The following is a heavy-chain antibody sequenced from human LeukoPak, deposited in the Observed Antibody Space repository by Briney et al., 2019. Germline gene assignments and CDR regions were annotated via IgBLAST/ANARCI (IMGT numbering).Heavy chain of an antibody. V-gene: IGHV3-21*01. D-gene: IGHD3-10*01. Sequence: PGGPLRLPCAASGFTFSSYSMNWVRQSPGKGLEGVSSINSSSSYIYYADSVKGRFPISRDNAKNSLSLKRHSLRLQDTAVFNWARDKMSGPTLLDYWGQGTLVTDSS. CDR2: INSSSSYI. J-gene: IGHJ4*02. CDR1: GFTFSSYS. CDR3: ARDKMSGPTLLDY.